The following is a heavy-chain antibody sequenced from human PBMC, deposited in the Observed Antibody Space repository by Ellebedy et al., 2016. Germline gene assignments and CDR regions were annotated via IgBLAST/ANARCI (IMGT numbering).Heavy chain of an antibody. D-gene: IGHD4-17*01. CDR2: IWYDGSNK. Sequence: GESLKISXAASGFTFSSYGMHWVRQAPGKGLEWVAVIWYDGSNKYYADSVKGRFTISRDNPKNTLYLQMNSLRAEDTAVYYCAKDRDDDGDYVFDSWGQGTLVTVSS. J-gene: IGHJ4*02. V-gene: IGHV3-33*06. CDR3: AKDRDDDGDYVFDS. CDR1: GFTFSSYG.